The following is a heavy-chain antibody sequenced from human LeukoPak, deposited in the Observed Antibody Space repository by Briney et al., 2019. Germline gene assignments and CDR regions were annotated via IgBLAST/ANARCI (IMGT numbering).Heavy chain of an antibody. CDR2: IYHSGST. Sequence: PSETLSLTCAVYGGSFSGYYWSWIRQPPGKGLEWIGEIYHSGSTNYNPSLKSRVTISVDKSKNQFSLKLSSVTAADTAVYYCARGRTGTAPYYFDYWGQGTLVTVSS. J-gene: IGHJ4*02. CDR3: ARGRTGTAPYYFDY. CDR1: GGSFSGYY. D-gene: IGHD1-1*01. V-gene: IGHV4-34*01.